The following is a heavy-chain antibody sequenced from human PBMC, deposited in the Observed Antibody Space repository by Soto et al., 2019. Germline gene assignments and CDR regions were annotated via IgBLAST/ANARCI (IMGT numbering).Heavy chain of an antibody. D-gene: IGHD3-3*01. J-gene: IGHJ6*03. CDR2: IYYSGST. V-gene: IGHV4-59*08. CDR1: GGSISRYY. CDR3: ARVTIFGVAQYYMDV. Sequence: PSETLSLTCTVSGGSISRYYSSWIRQPPGKGLEWIGYIYYSGSTNYNPSLKSRVTISVDTSKNQFSLKLSSVTAADTAVYYCARVTIFGVAQYYMDVWGKGTTVTVSS.